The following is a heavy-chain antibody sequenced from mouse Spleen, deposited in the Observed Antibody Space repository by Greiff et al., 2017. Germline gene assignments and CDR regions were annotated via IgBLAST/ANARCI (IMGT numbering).Heavy chain of an antibody. CDR3: ARWGNRDY. Sequence: VQLQQPGAELVMPGASVKLSCKASGYTFTSYWMHWVKQRPGQGLEWIGEIDPSDSYTNYNQKFKGKATLTVDKSSSTAYMQLSSLTSEDSAVYYCARWGNRDYWGQGTTLTVSS. CDR2: IDPSDSYT. V-gene: IGHV1-69*01. J-gene: IGHJ2*01. CDR1: GYTFTSYW. D-gene: IGHD2-1*01.